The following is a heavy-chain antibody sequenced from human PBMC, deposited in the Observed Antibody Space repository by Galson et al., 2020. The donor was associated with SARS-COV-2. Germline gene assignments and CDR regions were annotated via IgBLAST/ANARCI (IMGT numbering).Heavy chain of an antibody. CDR3: AREGYDSSGYYFLWD. CDR2: IHYSGST. D-gene: IGHD3-22*01. J-gene: IGHJ4*02. CDR1: GDSISSGGYY. V-gene: IGHV4-31*03. Sequence: ETSETLSLTCTVSGDSISSGGYYWTWIRQHPGEGLEWIGYIHYSGSTYYTPSLKSRVTISIDTSKNQFSMNLSSVTAADTAVYYCAREGYDSSGYYFLWDWGQGTLVTVSS.